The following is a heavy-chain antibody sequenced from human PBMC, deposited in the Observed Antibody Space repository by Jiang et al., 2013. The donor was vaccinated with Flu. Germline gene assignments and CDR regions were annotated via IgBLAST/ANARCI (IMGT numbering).Heavy chain of an antibody. CDR3: ARGRFRVRGLFDY. V-gene: IGHV4-34*01. D-gene: IGHD3-10*01. J-gene: IGHJ4*02. CDR1: GGSFSGYY. CDR2: INHSGST. Sequence: GSGLVKPSETLSLTCAVYGGSFSGYYWSWIRQPPGKGLEWIGEINHSGSTNYNPSLKSRVTISVDTSKNQFSLRLSSVTAADTAVYYCARGRFRVRGLFDYWGQGTLVTVSS.